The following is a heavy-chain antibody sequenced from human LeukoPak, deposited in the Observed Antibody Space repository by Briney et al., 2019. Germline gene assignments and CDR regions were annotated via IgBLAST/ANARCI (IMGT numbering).Heavy chain of an antibody. V-gene: IGHV3-13*01. CDR1: GFTFSSYD. CDR2: IGTAGDT. D-gene: IGHD3-16*01. Sequence: GGSLRLSCAASGFTFSSYDMHWVRHATGKGLEWVSAIGTAGDTYYPGSVKGRFTISRENAKNSLYLQMNSLRAGDTAVYYCARETQGGFDPWGREPWSPSPQ. J-gene: IGHJ5*02. CDR3: ARETQGGFDP.